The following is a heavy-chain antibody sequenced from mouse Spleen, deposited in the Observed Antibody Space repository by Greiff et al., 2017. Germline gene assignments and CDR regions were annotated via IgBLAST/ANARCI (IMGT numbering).Heavy chain of an antibody. J-gene: IGHJ2*01. D-gene: IGHD1-1*01. Sequence: QVQLQQPGAELVKPGASVKVSCKASGYTFTSYWMHWVKQRPGQGLEWIGRIHPSDSDTNYNQKFKGKATLTVDKSSSTAYMELRSLTSEDSAVYYCTNYGSSEYYFDYWGQGTTLTVSS. CDR3: TNYGSSEYYFDY. V-gene: IGHV1-74*01. CDR1: GYTFTSYW. CDR2: IHPSDSDT.